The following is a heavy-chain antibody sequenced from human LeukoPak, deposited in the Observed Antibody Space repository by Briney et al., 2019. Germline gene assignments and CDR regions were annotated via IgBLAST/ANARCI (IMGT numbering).Heavy chain of an antibody. J-gene: IGHJ4*02. CDR1: GFTFSSYS. Sequence: GGSLRLSCAASGFTFSSYSMNWVRQAPGKGLEWVSSISSSSSYIYYADSVKGRFTISRDNAKNSLYLQMNSLRAEDTAVYYCARDLGQQLGLATYFDYWGQGTLVTVSS. CDR2: ISSSSSYI. CDR3: ARDLGQQLGLATYFDY. D-gene: IGHD6-13*01. V-gene: IGHV3-21*01.